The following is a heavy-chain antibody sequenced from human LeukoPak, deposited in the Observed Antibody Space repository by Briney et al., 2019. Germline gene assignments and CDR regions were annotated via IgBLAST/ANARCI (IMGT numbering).Heavy chain of an antibody. Sequence: GGPLRLSCAASGFTFSSYAMSWVRQAPGKGLEWVSAISGSGGSTYYADSVKGRFTISRDNSKNTLYLQMNSLRAEDTAVYYCATEPRNYYYYYMDVWGKGTTVTVSS. V-gene: IGHV3-23*01. CDR2: ISGSGGST. CDR1: GFTFSSYA. CDR3: ATEPRNYYYYYMDV. D-gene: IGHD1-14*01. J-gene: IGHJ6*03.